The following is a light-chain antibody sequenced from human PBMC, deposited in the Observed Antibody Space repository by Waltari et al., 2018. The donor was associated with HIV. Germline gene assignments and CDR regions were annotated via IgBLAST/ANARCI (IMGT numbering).Light chain of an antibody. CDR1: SLRSYY. V-gene: IGLV3-19*01. CDR3: ASWDDSRTGLYV. CDR2: STN. J-gene: IGLJ1*01. Sequence: SSELTQDPAVSVALGQTVRIPCQGDSLRSYYASWYQQLPGTAPKLLIHSTNQRPSGVPDRFSGSKSGTSASLAINGLQAEDEAVYFCASWDDSRTGLYVFGTG.